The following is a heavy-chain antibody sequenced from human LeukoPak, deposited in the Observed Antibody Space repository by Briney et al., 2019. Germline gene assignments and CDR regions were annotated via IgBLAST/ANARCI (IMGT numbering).Heavy chain of an antibody. CDR1: GGSISSGSYY. Sequence: SETLSLTCTVSGGSISSGSYYWGWIRQPAGKGLEWIGRIYKSGSTNYNPSLKSRVTISVDTSKNQFSLKLSSVTAADTAVYYCARRDIRYFDSPFDYWGQGTLVTVSS. CDR2: IYKSGST. V-gene: IGHV4-61*02. D-gene: IGHD3-9*01. J-gene: IGHJ4*02. CDR3: ARRDIRYFDSPFDY.